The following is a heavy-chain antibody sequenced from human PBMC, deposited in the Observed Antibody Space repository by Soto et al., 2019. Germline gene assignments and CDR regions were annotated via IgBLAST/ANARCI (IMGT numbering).Heavy chain of an antibody. D-gene: IGHD4-17*01. CDR3: ARHPTVTEYYFDY. Sequence: SETLSLTCAVSGAPITSDDYYWSWIRQPPGKGLEWIGYIYYSGSTNYNPSLKSRVTISVDTSKNQFSLKLSSVTAADTAVYYCARHPTVTEYYFDYWGQGTLVTVSS. CDR2: IYYSGST. CDR1: GAPITSDDYY. J-gene: IGHJ4*02. V-gene: IGHV4-61*08.